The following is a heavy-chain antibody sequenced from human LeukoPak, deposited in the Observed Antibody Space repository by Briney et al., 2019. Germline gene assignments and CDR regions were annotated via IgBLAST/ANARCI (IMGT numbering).Heavy chain of an antibody. J-gene: IGHJ4*02. V-gene: IGHV4-59*01. D-gene: IGHD3-10*01. CDR3: AREPYGSGTFDY. CDR1: GGSISSYY. Sequence: SETLSLTCTVSGGSISSYYWTWIRQPPGRGLQWIGYIYYSGTTNYNPSLKSRVTISIDTSKNQFSLKLSSVTAADTAEYYCAREPYGSGTFDYWGQGTLVTVSA. CDR2: IYYSGTT.